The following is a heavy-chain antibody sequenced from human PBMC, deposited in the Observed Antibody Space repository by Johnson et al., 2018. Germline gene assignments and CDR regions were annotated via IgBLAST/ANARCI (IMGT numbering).Heavy chain of an antibody. CDR1: GFTFSSYG. J-gene: IGHJ1*01. CDR3: AKDREYDSSVYYSEYFQH. V-gene: IGHV3-30*18. D-gene: IGHD3-22*01. Sequence: QVQLVESGGGVVQXGRSLRLSCAASGFTFSSYGMHWVRQAPGKGLEWVAVISYDGSNKYYADSVKGRFTFSRDNSKNTLYLQMNSLRAEDTAVYYCAKDREYDSSVYYSEYFQHWGQGTLVTVSS. CDR2: ISYDGSNK.